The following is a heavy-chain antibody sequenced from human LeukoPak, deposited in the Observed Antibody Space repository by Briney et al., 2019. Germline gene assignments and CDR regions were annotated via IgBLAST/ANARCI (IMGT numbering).Heavy chain of an antibody. V-gene: IGHV3-49*04. CDR2: IRSKAYGGTT. D-gene: IGHD4-17*01. Sequence: GGSLCLSCTASGFTFGDYAMSWVRQAPGKGLEWVGFIRSKAYGGTTEYAASVKGRFTISRDDSKSIAYLQMNSLKTEDTAVYYCTRDIGDPPYYYYYMDVWGKRTTVTVSS. J-gene: IGHJ6*03. CDR3: TRDIGDPPYYYYYMDV. CDR1: GFTFGDYA.